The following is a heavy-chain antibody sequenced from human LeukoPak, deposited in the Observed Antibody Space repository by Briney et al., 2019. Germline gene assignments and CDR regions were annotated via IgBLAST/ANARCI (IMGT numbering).Heavy chain of an antibody. J-gene: IGHJ4*02. Sequence: GESLKISCKGSGYSFTSYWIGWVRQIPGKGLEWMGIIYPGDSDTRYSPSFQGQVTISADKSISTAHLQWSSLKASDTAMYYCARRLSLGGDYINFDYWGQGTLVTVSS. CDR1: GYSFTSYW. CDR3: ARRLSLGGDYINFDY. D-gene: IGHD4-17*01. V-gene: IGHV5-51*01. CDR2: IYPGDSDT.